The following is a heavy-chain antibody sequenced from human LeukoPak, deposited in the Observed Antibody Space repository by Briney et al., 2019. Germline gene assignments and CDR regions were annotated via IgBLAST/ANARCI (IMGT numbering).Heavy chain of an antibody. V-gene: IGHV3-21*01. J-gene: IGHJ4*02. Sequence: GGSLRLSCAASGFTFSTYGMSWVRQAPGKGLEWVSSISGNIIKTFYADSVKGRFTISRDNAKNSLYLQMNSLRAEDTAVYYCARVTRDYWGQGTLVTVSS. CDR2: ISGNIIKT. CDR1: GFTFSTYG. CDR3: ARVTRDY.